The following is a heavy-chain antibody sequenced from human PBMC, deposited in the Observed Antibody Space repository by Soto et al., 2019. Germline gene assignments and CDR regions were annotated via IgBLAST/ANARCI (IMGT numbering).Heavy chain of an antibody. D-gene: IGHD1-26*01. CDR1: GGSFSGYY. Sequence: QVQLQQWGAGLLKPSETLSLTCAVYGGSFSGYYWSWIRQPPGKGLEWIGEINHSGSTNYNPSLKSRVTISVDTSKNQFSLKLSSVTAADTAVYYCARSGSYAINVFDIWGQGTMVTVSS. CDR3: ARSGSYAINVFDI. CDR2: INHSGST. V-gene: IGHV4-34*01. J-gene: IGHJ3*02.